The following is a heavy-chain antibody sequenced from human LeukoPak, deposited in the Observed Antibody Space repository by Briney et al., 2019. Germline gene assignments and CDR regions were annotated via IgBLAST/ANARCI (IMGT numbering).Heavy chain of an antibody. CDR2: ISATGSYV. D-gene: IGHD3-10*01. V-gene: IGHV3-48*03. Sequence: PGGSLRLSCATSGFDVTQHEFNWVRQAPGKGLEWVAYISATGSYVKYAESVKGRFTVSRDDAKKSVFLQMNNLALDDTAVYFCARANWFKQFRNLDYWGQGTLVTVSS. CDR3: ARANWFKQFRNLDY. J-gene: IGHJ4*02. CDR1: GFDVTQHE.